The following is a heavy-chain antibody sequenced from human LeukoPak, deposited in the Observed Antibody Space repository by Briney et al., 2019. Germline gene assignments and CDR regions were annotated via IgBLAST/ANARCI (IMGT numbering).Heavy chain of an antibody. CDR3: ARDLRRGSYYYYYMDV. Sequence: SVKVSCQASGGTFSSYAISWVRPAPGQGLEWMGGIIPIFGTANYAQKFQGRVTITTDEPTSTAYMELSSLRSEDTAVYYCARDLRRGSYYYYYMDVWGKGTTVTVS. J-gene: IGHJ6*03. D-gene: IGHD3-16*01. CDR2: IIPIFGTA. V-gene: IGHV1-69*05. CDR1: GGTFSSYA.